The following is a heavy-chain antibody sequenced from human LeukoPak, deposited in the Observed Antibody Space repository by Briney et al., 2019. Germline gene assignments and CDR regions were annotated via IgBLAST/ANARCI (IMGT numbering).Heavy chain of an antibody. CDR3: ARDPVGGGSLHAFDI. CDR2: INWNGGST. D-gene: IGHD1-26*01. Sequence: GGSLRLSCVASGFPFSSYWVTWVRQAPGKGLEWVSGINWNGGSTGYADSVKGRFTISRDNAKNSLYLQMNSLRAEDTALYYCARDPVGGGSLHAFDIWGQGTMVTVSS. J-gene: IGHJ3*02. CDR1: GFPFSSYW. V-gene: IGHV3-20*04.